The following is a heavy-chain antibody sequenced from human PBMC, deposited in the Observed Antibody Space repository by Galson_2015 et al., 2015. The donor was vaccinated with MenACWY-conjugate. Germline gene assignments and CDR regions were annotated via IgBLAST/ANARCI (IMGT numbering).Heavy chain of an antibody. V-gene: IGHV1-3*01. Sequence: SVKVSCKASEYTFTSFAMHWVRQAPGQSLEWMGWINAGTGSTKYSQKFQGRVTITSDTSAKTAYMELSRLSSEDTAVYFCARSPRGYTSGRFSFHHWGQGTLLTVSS. CDR3: ARSPRGYTSGRFSFHH. CDR1: EYTFTSFA. J-gene: IGHJ1*01. D-gene: IGHD3-10*01. CDR2: INAGTGST.